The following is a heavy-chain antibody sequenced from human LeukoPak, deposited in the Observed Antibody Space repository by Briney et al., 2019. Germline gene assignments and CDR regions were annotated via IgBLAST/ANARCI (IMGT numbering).Heavy chain of an antibody. J-gene: IGHJ4*02. CDR3: AREKGYYYDSSGYYPFDY. Sequence: PVTVSCKASGGTFSSYAISWVRQAPGQGLEWMGGIIPIFGTANYAQKFQGRVTITADESTSTAYMELSSLRSEDTAVYYCAREKGYYYDSSGYYPFDYWGQGTLVTVSS. CDR2: IIPIFGTA. D-gene: IGHD3-22*01. V-gene: IGHV1-69*13. CDR1: GGTFSSYA.